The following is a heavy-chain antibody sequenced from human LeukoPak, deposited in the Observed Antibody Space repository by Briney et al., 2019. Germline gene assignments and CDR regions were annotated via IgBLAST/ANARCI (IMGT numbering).Heavy chain of an antibody. V-gene: IGHV3-23*01. D-gene: IGHD3-9*01. Sequence: SGGSLRLSCAASGFTFSSYAMSGVRQAPGKGLEWVSTISGSGYSTNYADSVKGRFTISRDSSKNTLYLQMDSLRAEDTAVYLCAKLSEGYHIKTGLGFWGQGTLVTVSS. CDR3: AKLSEGYHIKTGLGF. CDR2: ISGSGYST. CDR1: GFTFSSYA. J-gene: IGHJ4*02.